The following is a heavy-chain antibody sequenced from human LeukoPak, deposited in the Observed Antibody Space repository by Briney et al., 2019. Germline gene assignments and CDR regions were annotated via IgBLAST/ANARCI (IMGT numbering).Heavy chain of an antibody. J-gene: IGHJ4*02. V-gene: IGHV4-34*01. D-gene: IGHD4-23*01. CDR2: INHSGST. CDR3: ARVSSAVVAPFDY. Sequence: LSETLSLTCAVYGGSFSGYYWNWIRQPPGKGLEWIGEINHSGSTNYNPSLKSRVTISVDTSKNQFSLKLSSVTAADTAVYYCARVSSAVVAPFDYWGQGTLVTVSS. CDR1: GGSFSGYY.